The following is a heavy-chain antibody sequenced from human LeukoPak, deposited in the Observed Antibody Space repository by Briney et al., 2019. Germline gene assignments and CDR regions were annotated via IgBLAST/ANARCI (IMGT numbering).Heavy chain of an antibody. CDR1: GYSFTNYW. Sequence: GESLKISCKGSGYSFTNYWIAWVRQTPGKGLEWMGIIYPGDSDTRYSPFFQGQVTFSADKSINTAYLQWSSLKASDTAKYYCARIIGNYFDYWAREPWSPSPQ. CDR3: ARIIGNYFDY. J-gene: IGHJ4*02. CDR2: IYPGDSDT. V-gene: IGHV5-51*01.